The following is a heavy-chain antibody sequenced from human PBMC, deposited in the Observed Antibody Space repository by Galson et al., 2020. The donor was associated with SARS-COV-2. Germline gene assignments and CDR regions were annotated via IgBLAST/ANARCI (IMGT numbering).Heavy chain of an antibody. CDR2: TRNKANNYTS. CDR1: GFRFSDNY. Sequence: GESLKISCAASGFRFSDNYMDWVRQAPGKGLEWLGRTRNKANNYTSEYAASVKDRFTISRDESKNSLYLQMNSLQTEDTAVYYCACSSFYDRRGYWGRGTLVTVSS. J-gene: IGHJ4*02. V-gene: IGHV3-72*01. CDR3: ACSSFYDRRGY. D-gene: IGHD3-22*01.